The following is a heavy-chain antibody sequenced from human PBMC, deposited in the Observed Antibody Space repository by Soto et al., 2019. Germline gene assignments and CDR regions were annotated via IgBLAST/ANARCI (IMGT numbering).Heavy chain of an antibody. V-gene: IGHV4-61*01. CDR1: GGSFKSGSYS. CDR2: VYHTGRT. CDR3: ARDLAYFDS. Sequence: SETLSLTCTVSGGSFKSGSYSWSWIRQPPGKGLEWIGYVYHTGRTSYNPSLKSRVSISMDTSKNQFSLNLDSVTAADTAVYFCARDLAYFDSWGQGTLVTVSS. J-gene: IGHJ4*02.